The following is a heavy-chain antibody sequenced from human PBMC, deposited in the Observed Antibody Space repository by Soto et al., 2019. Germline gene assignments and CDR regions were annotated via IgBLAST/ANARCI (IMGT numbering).Heavy chain of an antibody. CDR1: GGSFSGYY. CDR2: INHSGST. D-gene: IGHD3-9*01. Sequence: PSETLSLTCAVYGGSFSGYYWTWIRQPPGTGLEWIGEINHSGSTNYNPSLKSRVTISVDTSKNQFSLKLTSVTAADTAVYYCAREGYYDILTGYLFDYWGQGTLVTVSS. J-gene: IGHJ4*02. V-gene: IGHV4-34*01. CDR3: AREGYYDILTGYLFDY.